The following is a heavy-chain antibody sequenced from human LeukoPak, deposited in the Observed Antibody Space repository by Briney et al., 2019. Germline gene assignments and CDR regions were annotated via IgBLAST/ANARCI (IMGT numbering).Heavy chain of an antibody. CDR1: WGSISSSSYY. V-gene: IGHV4-39*01. CDR3: ARRVFASGRQDY. Sequence: PSETLSLTCTVSWGSISSSSYYWGWIRQPPGKGLEWIGSIYYSGSTYYNPSLKSRVTISVDTSKNQFSLKLSSVPAADTAVYYCARRVFASGRQDYWGQGTLVTVSS. J-gene: IGHJ4*02. CDR2: IYYSGST. D-gene: IGHD3-10*01.